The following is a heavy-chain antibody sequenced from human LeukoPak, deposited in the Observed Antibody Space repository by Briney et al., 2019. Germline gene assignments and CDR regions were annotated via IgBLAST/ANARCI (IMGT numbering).Heavy chain of an antibody. Sequence: GGSLRLSCAASGFTFSSYWMHWVRQAPGKGPVWVSRVDVHGQGTAYADSVKGRFTISRDNSKNTLYLQMNSLRAEDTAVYYCAKDPSGVGATFQHWGQGTLVTASS. CDR2: VDVHGQGT. CDR1: GFTFSSYW. V-gene: IGHV3-74*01. J-gene: IGHJ1*01. D-gene: IGHD1-26*01. CDR3: AKDPSGVGATFQH.